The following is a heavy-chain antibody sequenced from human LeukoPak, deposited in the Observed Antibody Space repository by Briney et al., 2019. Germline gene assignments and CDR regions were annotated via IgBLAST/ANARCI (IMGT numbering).Heavy chain of an antibody. Sequence: GSSVKVSCTASGGTFSSYAISWVRQAPGQGLEWMGGIIPIVGTANYAQKFQGRVTITTDESTSTAYMELSSLRPEDTAVYYCAFSMAAFYYYYYYMDVWGKGTTVTVSS. J-gene: IGHJ6*03. CDR1: GGTFSSYA. D-gene: IGHD6-6*01. CDR3: AFSMAAFYYYYYYMDV. V-gene: IGHV1-69*05. CDR2: IIPIVGTA.